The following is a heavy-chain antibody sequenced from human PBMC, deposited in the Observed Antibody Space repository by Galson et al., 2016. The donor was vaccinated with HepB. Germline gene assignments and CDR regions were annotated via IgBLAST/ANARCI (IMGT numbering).Heavy chain of an antibody. CDR2: ISYSGST. J-gene: IGHJ5*02. V-gene: IGHV4-59*01. CDR3: ARSMGYSFNSGFDWFDP. D-gene: IGHD5-18*01. Sequence: ETLSLTCTVSGGSISRNYWSWIRQPPGKGLELIGYISYSGSTNYNPSLKSRVTISGDTPKNQFSLRLSSVTAADTAIYYCARSMGYSFNSGFDWFDPWGQGTLVTVSS. CDR1: GGSISRNY.